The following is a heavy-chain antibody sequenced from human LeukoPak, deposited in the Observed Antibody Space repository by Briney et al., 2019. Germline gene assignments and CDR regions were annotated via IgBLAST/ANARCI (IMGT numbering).Heavy chain of an antibody. CDR2: ISAYNGNT. CDR3: ARPVTGVPGARNVHNWFDP. CDR1: GYTFTSYG. D-gene: IGHD1-14*01. V-gene: IGHV1-18*01. J-gene: IGHJ5*02. Sequence: ASVKVSRKASGYTFTSYGISWVRQAPGQGLEWMGWISAYNGNTNYAQKLQGRVTMTTDTSTSTAYMELRSLRSDDTAVYYCARPVTGVPGARNVHNWFDPWGQGTLVTVSS.